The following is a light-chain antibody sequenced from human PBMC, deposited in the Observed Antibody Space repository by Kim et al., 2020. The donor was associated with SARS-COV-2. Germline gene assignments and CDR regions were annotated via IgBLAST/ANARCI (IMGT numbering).Light chain of an antibody. CDR1: QSIDRD. V-gene: IGKV3-15*01. J-gene: IGKJ1*01. Sequence: PGDGAPLSCRASQSIDRDLAWYQQKPGKPPRLLIYDSSTRAPGITARFRGSGSGTEFTLTINSLQSEDLAVYYCQQYNAWPPWTFGRGTKL. CDR3: QQYNAWPPWT. CDR2: DSS.